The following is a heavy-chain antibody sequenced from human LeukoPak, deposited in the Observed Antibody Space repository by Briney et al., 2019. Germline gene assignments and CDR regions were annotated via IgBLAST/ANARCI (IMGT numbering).Heavy chain of an antibody. D-gene: IGHD2-2*01. CDR3: AKGLTWDSTSCSD. CDR2: IVGSGGNM. Sequence: GGSLRLSCAASGLTFSSYAMSWVRQAPGKGLEWVSAIVGSGGNMYYADSVKGRFTISRDNFKSTLYLQMNSLTAEDTAVYYCAKGLTWDSTSCSDWGQGTLVTVSS. J-gene: IGHJ4*02. V-gene: IGHV3-23*01. CDR1: GLTFSSYA.